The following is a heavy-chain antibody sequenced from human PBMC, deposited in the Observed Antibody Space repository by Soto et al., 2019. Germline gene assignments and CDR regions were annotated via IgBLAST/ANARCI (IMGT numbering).Heavy chain of an antibody. V-gene: IGHV3-30*18. Sequence: QVQLVESGGGVVQPGRSLRLSCAASGFTFSSYGMHWVRQAPGKGLEWVAVISYDGSNKYYADSVKGRFTISRDNSKNTLYLQMNSLRAEDTAVYYCAKDRGYGDYYYGMDFWGQGTTVTVSS. CDR2: ISYDGSNK. CDR3: AKDRGYGDYYYGMDF. J-gene: IGHJ6*02. CDR1: GFTFSSYG. D-gene: IGHD5-18*01.